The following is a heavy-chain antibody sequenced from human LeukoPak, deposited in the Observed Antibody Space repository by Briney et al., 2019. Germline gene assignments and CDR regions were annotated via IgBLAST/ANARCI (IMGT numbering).Heavy chain of an antibody. CDR1: GYTFTSYG. J-gene: IGHJ4*02. Sequence: GASVKVSCKASGYTFTSYGISWVRQAPGQGLEWMGRIIPILGIANYAQKFQGRVTITADKSTSTAYMELSSLRSEDTAVYYCARDLEDSSSSGYWGQGTLVTVSS. CDR2: IIPILGIA. D-gene: IGHD6-6*01. V-gene: IGHV1-69*04. CDR3: ARDLEDSSSSGY.